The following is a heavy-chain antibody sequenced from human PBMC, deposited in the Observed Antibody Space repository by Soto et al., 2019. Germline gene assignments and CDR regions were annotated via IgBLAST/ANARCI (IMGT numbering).Heavy chain of an antibody. CDR1: GGSINSGDSY. J-gene: IGHJ4*02. CDR2: INYRGST. V-gene: IGHV4-31*03. CDR3: ARDAPGVAPY. Sequence: QVQLQESGPGLVRPSQTLSLTCTVSGGSINSGDSYWNWIRQHPEKGLEWIGYINYRGSTFYNPSLKSRIIISVDTSKNKFSLSLSSVTAADTAVYYCARDAPGVAPYWGQGTLVTVSS. D-gene: IGHD2-15*01.